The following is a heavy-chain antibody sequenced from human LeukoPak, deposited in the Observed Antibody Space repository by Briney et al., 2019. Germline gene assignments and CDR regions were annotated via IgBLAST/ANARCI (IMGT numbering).Heavy chain of an antibody. CDR3: AKARSFYMITFVG. CDR2: ISGSGGST. Sequence: PSGGSLRLSCAASGFTFNNYAMSWVRQSPGKGLEWVSAISGSGGSTYYADSVKGRFTISRDNSKNTLYLQMNSLRAEDTAVYYCAKARSFYMITFVGWGQGTLVTVSS. D-gene: IGHD3-16*01. J-gene: IGHJ4*02. CDR1: GFTFNNYA. V-gene: IGHV3-23*01.